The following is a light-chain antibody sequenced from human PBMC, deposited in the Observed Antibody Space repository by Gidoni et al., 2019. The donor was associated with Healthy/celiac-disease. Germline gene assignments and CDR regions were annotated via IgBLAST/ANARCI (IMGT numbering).Light chain of an antibody. V-gene: IGLV1-51*01. J-gene: IGLJ3*02. CDR1: SSNIGNNY. CDR2: EDN. Sequence: QSVLTQPPSVSAAPGQKVTISCSGSSSNIGNNYVSWYQQLPGTAPKLLIFEDNRRSSGTPDRFSGSQSGTSATLDIIGLQSGDEADYYCVTWDSSMSVLFGGGTKLTVL. CDR3: VTWDSSMSVL.